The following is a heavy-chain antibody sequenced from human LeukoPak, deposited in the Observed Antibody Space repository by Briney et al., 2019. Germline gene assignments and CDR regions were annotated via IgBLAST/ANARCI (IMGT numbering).Heavy chain of an antibody. D-gene: IGHD6-13*01. CDR1: GGSISSSSYY. J-gene: IGHJ4*02. CDR3: AREPGIAAADRFDY. V-gene: IGHV4-39*02. Sequence: PSETLSLTCTVSGGSISSSSYYWGWIRQPPGKGLAWIGSIYYSGSTYYNPSLKSRVTISVDTSKNQFSLKLSSVTAADTAVYYCAREPGIAAADRFDYWGQGTLVTVSS. CDR2: IYYSGST.